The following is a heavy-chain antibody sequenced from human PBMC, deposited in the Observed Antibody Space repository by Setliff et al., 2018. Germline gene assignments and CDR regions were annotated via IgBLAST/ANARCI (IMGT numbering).Heavy chain of an antibody. D-gene: IGHD2-2*01. CDR2: INHSGST. CDR1: GGSISSSNW. J-gene: IGHJ4*02. V-gene: IGHV4-4*02. CDR3: AREQYQLLFLTARGEFDY. Sequence: SETLSLTCAVSGGSISSSNWWSWVRQPPGKGLEWIGEINHSGSTNYNPSLKSRVTISVDTSKNQFSLKLSSVTAADTAVYYCAREQYQLLFLTARGEFDYWGQGTLVTVSS.